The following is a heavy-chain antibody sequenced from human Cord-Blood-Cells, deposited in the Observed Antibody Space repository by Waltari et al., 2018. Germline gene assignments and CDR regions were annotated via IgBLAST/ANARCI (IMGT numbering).Heavy chain of an antibody. Sequence: QVQLVQSGAEVKKPGASVKVSCKASGYTFTSYDINWVHQATGQGLEWMGWMNPNSGNTGYAQKFQGRVTITRNTSISTAYMELSSLRSEDTAVYYCVRRGAAAGNWFDPWGQGTLVTVSS. J-gene: IGHJ5*02. CDR3: VRRGAAAGNWFDP. V-gene: IGHV1-8*03. D-gene: IGHD6-13*01. CDR2: MNPNSGNT. CDR1: GYTFTSYD.